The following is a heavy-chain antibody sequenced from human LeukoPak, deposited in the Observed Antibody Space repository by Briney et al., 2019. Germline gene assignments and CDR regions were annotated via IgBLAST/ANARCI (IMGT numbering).Heavy chain of an antibody. V-gene: IGHV3-53*01. CDR3: ARDRMVAAFAFDI. Sequence: GGSLRLSCAASGFTVSSNYMSWVRQAPGKGLEWVSVIYSGGSTYYADSVKGRFTISRDNSKNTLYLQKNSLRAEDTAVYYCARDRMVAAFAFDIWGQGTMVTVSS. D-gene: IGHD2-15*01. J-gene: IGHJ3*02. CDR1: GFTVSSNY. CDR2: IYSGGST.